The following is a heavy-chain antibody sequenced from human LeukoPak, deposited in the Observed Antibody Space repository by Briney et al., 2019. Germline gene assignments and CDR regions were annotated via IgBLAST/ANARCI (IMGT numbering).Heavy chain of an antibody. V-gene: IGHV4-34*01. CDR1: GGSFSGYY. D-gene: IGHD5-18*01. J-gene: IGHJ6*02. CDR2: INHSGST. CDR3: ARMDTPTGDYYYYGMDV. Sequence: SETLSLTCAVYGGSFSGYYWSWIRQPPGKGLEWIGEINHSGSTNYNPSLKSRVTISVDTSKNQFSLKLSSVTAADTAVYYCARMDTPTGDYYYYGMDVWGQGTTVTVSS.